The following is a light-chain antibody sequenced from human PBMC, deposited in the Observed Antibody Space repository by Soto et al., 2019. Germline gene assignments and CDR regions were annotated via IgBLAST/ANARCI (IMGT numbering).Light chain of an antibody. CDR3: AAWDDILNGHYV. J-gene: IGLJ1*01. CDR2: SNN. CDR1: SSNIGSNT. Sequence: QSVLTQPPSASGTPGQRVTISCSGSSSNIGSNTVNWYQQLPGTAPKLLIYSNNQRPSGVPDRFSGSKSGTSASLAISVLQSEDEADYYCAAWDDILNGHYVFGTGTKVTVL. V-gene: IGLV1-44*01.